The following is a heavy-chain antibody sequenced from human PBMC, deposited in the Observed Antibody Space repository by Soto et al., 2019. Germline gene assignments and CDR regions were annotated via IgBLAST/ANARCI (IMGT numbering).Heavy chain of an antibody. J-gene: IGHJ3*02. V-gene: IGHV1-3*01. CDR3: ARDYDILTGYYRTNAFDI. Sequence: AASVKVSWKAAGYTFTSYAMHWVRQAPGQRLEWMGWINAGNGNTKYSQKFQGRVTITRDTSASTAYMELSSLRSEDTAVYYCARDYDILTGYYRTNAFDIWGQGTMVTVSS. D-gene: IGHD3-9*01. CDR2: INAGNGNT. CDR1: GYTFTSYA.